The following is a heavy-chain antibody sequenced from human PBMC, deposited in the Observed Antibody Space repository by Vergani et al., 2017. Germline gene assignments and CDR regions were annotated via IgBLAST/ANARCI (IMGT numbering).Heavy chain of an antibody. CDR1: GGSISSGSDY. CDR3: ARDRIVDPAFDL. D-gene: IGHD2/OR15-2a*01. V-gene: IGHV4-61*02. J-gene: IGHJ3*01. CDR2: VSATGSA. Sequence: QVLLQESGPGLVKASQTLSLTCTVSGGSISSGSDYWSWIRQPAGERLEWIGRVSATGSAVYNPSLSSRVTLSVDTSKNQVSLRLRSVTAADTAMYFCARDRIVDPAFDLWGQGTQVTVSS.